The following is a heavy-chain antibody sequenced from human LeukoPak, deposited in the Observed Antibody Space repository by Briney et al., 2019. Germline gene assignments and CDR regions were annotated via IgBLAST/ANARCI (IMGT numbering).Heavy chain of an antibody. CDR2: IYYSESP. Sequence: SETLSLTCSVSGGSSSSYYWSWIRHPPGKGLEWIGYIYYSESPNYSPPLKSRVTMSVDTSKNQFSLKLSSVTAADTAIYYCARRGAPYCSGGGCYSIDNWFDSWSQGILVTVSS. CDR1: GGSSSSYY. D-gene: IGHD2-15*01. CDR3: ARRGAPYCSGGGCYSIDNWFDS. V-gene: IGHV4-59*08. J-gene: IGHJ5*01.